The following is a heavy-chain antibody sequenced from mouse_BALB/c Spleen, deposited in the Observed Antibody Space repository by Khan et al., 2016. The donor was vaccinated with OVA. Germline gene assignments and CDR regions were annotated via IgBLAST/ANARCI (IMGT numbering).Heavy chain of an antibody. CDR2: ISYSGRI. Sequence: QLEESGPGLVKPSQSLSLTCTVTGYSITSDYAWNWIRQFPGNKLEWMGYISYSGRITYNPSLKSRNSITRDTYKNQFFLQLNTVTTEDTATYYYARWFTYWGQGTLVTVSS. CDR3: ARWFTY. V-gene: IGHV3-2*02. J-gene: IGHJ3*01. CDR1: GYSITSDYA.